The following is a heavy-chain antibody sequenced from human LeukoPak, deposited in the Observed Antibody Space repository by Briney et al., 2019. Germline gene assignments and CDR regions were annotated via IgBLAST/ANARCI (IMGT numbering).Heavy chain of an antibody. D-gene: IGHD2-15*01. CDR1: GFTLRTYA. V-gene: IGHV3-23*01. CDR3: AKQLGYCSDGSCYFPY. CDR2: ISNNGGYT. J-gene: IGHJ4*02. Sequence: GGSLRLSCVASGFTLRTYAMHWVRQAPGKGLEWVSAISNNGGYTYYADSVQGRFTISRDNSKSTLCLQMNSLRAEDTAVYYCAKQLGYCSDGSCYFPYWGQGTLVTVSS.